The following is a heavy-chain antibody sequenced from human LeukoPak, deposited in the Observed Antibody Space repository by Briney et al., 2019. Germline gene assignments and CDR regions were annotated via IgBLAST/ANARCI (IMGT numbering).Heavy chain of an antibody. CDR1: GYTFTGYF. D-gene: IGHD5-18*01. CDR2: INPNSGGK. Sequence: ASVKVSCKASGYTFTGYFMHWVRQAPGQGLEWMGWINPNSGGKNYAQKFQGRVTMTRDTSISTAYMELSRLRSDDTAVYYCARGGKQLWFLVDYWGQGTLVTVSS. CDR3: ARGGKQLWFLVDY. V-gene: IGHV1-2*02. J-gene: IGHJ4*02.